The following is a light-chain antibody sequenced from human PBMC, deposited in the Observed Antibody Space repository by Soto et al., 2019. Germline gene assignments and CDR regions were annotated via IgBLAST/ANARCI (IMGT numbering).Light chain of an antibody. CDR1: QTITSFY. J-gene: IGKJ3*01. CDR3: QQFGGSPPRFT. CDR2: GTS. V-gene: IGKV3-20*01. Sequence: IVLTQSPGTLSLSPGERATLTCRASQTITSFYLAWYQQKPGQAPRLLIYGTSTRATGIPDRFSGSGSGTYFTLTIRKLEPEDFAVYYCQQFGGSPPRFTFGPGTKV.